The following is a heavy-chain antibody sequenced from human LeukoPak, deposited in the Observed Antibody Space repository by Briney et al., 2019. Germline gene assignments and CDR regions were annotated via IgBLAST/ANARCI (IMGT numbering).Heavy chain of an antibody. Sequence: GGSLRLSCATSGFTFDSYWMSWVRQAPGKGLEWVANIKEDGSEKYYVDSVKGRFTISRDNDKNSVYLQMNSLRAADTAVYYCAREVGSAARGRWGQGTLVTVSS. CDR1: GFTFDSYW. J-gene: IGHJ4*02. CDR2: IKEDGSEK. V-gene: IGHV3-7*05. CDR3: AREVGSAARGR. D-gene: IGHD2-2*01.